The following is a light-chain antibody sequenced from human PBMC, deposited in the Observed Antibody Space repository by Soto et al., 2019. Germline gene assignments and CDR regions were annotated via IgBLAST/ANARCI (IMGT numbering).Light chain of an antibody. J-gene: IGKJ5*01. Sequence: VLTQSPVTPPLSPGESATFSCSASQSFRGLLAWYQQKPGQAPRLLIYDAYNRATGIPPRFSGSGSGTDFTLTISSLDTEDFAVYECQQHHMWTITFGQGTRLEIK. CDR2: DAY. CDR1: QSFRGL. V-gene: IGKV3-11*01. CDR3: QQHHMWTIT.